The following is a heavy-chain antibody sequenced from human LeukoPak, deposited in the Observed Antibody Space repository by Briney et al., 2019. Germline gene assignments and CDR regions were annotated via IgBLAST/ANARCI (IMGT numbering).Heavy chain of an antibody. Sequence: GRSLRLSCAASGFTFNSYTMHWVRQAPGKGLEWVAVISYDGSNKYYADSVKGRFTISRDNSKNTLYLQMNSLRAEDTAVYYCARDRGDGYNPEGAFDIWGQGTMVTVSS. V-gene: IGHV3-30-3*01. J-gene: IGHJ3*02. D-gene: IGHD5-24*01. CDR1: GFTFNSYT. CDR3: ARDRGDGYNPEGAFDI. CDR2: ISYDGSNK.